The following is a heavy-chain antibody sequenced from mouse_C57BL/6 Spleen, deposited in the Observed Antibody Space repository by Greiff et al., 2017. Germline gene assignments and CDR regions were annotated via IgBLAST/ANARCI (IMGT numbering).Heavy chain of an antibody. CDR1: GYAFSSYW. CDR2: IYPGDGDT. CDR3: ARAHWDVYAMDY. V-gene: IGHV1-80*01. D-gene: IGHD4-1*01. J-gene: IGHJ4*01. Sequence: VKLVESGAELVKPGASVKISCKASGYAFSSYWMNWVKQRPGKGLEWIGQIYPGDGDTNYNGKFKGKATLTADKSSSTAYMQLSSLTSEDSAVYFCARAHWDVYAMDYWGQGTSVTVSS.